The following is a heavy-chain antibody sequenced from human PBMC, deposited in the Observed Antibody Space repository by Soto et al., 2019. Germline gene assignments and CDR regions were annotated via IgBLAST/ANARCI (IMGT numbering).Heavy chain of an antibody. Sequence: EVQLVESGGGLVQPGGSLRLSCAASGFTFSSYEMNWVRQAPGKGLEWVSYISSSGSTIYYADSVKGRFTISRDNAKNSLYLQMNSLRAEDTAVYYCARDSALNYDFWSGYYPRPYYYYGMDVWGQGTTVTVSS. J-gene: IGHJ6*02. CDR3: ARDSALNYDFWSGYYPRPYYYYGMDV. CDR2: ISSSGSTI. V-gene: IGHV3-48*03. CDR1: GFTFSSYE. D-gene: IGHD3-3*01.